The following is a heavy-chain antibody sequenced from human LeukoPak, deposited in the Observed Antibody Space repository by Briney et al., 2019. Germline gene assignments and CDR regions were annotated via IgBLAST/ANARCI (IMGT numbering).Heavy chain of an antibody. D-gene: IGHD3-10*01. CDR1: GYTFTRYD. CDR2: RNPNGDNI. V-gene: IGHV1-8*01. Sequence: ASVKVSCKASGYTFTRYDLNWVRQATGQGLEWVGWRNPNGDNIGYAQKFQRRVTMTRNTSISTAYMALSSLRSEDTAVYYCARVTVPGWFGELSGWFDPSGQGTPVTASS. J-gene: IGHJ5*02. CDR3: ARVTVPGWFGELSGWFDP.